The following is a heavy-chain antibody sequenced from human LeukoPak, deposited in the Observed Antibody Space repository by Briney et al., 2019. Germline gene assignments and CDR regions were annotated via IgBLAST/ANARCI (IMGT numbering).Heavy chain of an antibody. Sequence: SETLSLTCTVSGGSIRSTSYLWGWIRQPPEKGLEWIGNINYSGGTSYNPSLKSRVTIFVDTSKNQFSLKLSSVTAADTAVYYCARLGGAFYYYYYMDVWGKGTTVTISS. D-gene: IGHD2-15*01. CDR1: GGSIRSTSYL. V-gene: IGHV4-39*01. CDR3: ARLGGAFYYYYYMDV. J-gene: IGHJ6*03. CDR2: INYSGGT.